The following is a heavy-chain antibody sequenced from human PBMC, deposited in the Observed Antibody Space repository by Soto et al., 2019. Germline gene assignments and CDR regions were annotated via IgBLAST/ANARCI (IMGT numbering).Heavy chain of an antibody. V-gene: IGHV1-18*01. CDR3: ARFDTARPKYYYYYYMDV. J-gene: IGHJ6*03. D-gene: IGHD6-6*01. CDR1: GYTFTSYG. CDR2: ISAYNGNT. Sequence: ASVKVSCKASGYTFTSYGISWVRQAPGQGLEWMGWISAYNGNTNYAQKLQGRVTMTTDTSTSTAYMELRSLRSDDTAVYYCARFDTARPKYYYYYYMDVWGKGTTVTVSS.